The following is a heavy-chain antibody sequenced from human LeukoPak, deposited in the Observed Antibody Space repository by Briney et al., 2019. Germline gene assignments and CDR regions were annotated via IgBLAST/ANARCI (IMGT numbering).Heavy chain of an antibody. Sequence: SETLSLTCAVYGGSFSGYYWSWIRQPPGKGLEWIGEINHSGSTNYNPSLKSRVTISVDTSKNQFSLKLSSVTAADTAVYYCARRLLNRYDFWSGYTFEAFDIWGQGTMVTVSS. D-gene: IGHD3-3*01. CDR3: ARRLLNRYDFWSGYTFEAFDI. CDR2: INHSGST. V-gene: IGHV4-34*01. J-gene: IGHJ3*02. CDR1: GGSFSGYY.